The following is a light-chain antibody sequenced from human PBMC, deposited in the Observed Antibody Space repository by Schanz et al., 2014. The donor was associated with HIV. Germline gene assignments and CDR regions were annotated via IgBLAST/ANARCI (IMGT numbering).Light chain of an antibody. CDR2: GAS. CDR3: QQYNLWPVT. J-gene: IGKJ5*01. CDR1: QSVSTSY. V-gene: IGKV3-20*01. Sequence: EIVLTQSPGTLSLSPGERATLSCRASQSVSTSYLAWYQQKPGQAPRLLIYGASSRATGIPDRFSGSGSGTDFTLTINSLQSEDFAVYFCQQYNLWPVTFGQGTRLEIE.